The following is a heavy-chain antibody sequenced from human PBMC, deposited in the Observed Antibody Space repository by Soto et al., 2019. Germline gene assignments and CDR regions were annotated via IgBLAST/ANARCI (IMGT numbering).Heavy chain of an antibody. CDR3: ARGRIQLWSPFDY. CDR2: IYYSGST. J-gene: IGHJ4*02. CDR1: GGSISSYY. D-gene: IGHD5-18*01. V-gene: IGHV4-59*01. Sequence: QVQLQESGPGLVKPSETLSLTCTVSGGSISSYYWSWIRQPPGKGLEWIGYIYYSGSTNYNPSLQSRATXSXDXXKNQFSMKPSSVTAADTAVYYCARGRIQLWSPFDYWGQGTLVTVSS.